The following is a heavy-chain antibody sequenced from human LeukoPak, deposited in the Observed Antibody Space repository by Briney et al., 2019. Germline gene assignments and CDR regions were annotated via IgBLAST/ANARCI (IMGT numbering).Heavy chain of an antibody. CDR3: ARDGDYVWGSYRYMNYYFDY. D-gene: IGHD3-16*02. CDR1: GYTFTSYA. Sequence: ASVKDSCKASGYTFTSYAMNWVRQAPRQGLEWMGWINTNTGNPTYAQGFTGRFVFSLDTSVSTAYLQISSLKAEDTAVYYCARDGDYVWGSYRYMNYYFDYWGQGTLVTVSS. V-gene: IGHV7-4-1*02. J-gene: IGHJ4*02. CDR2: INTNTGNP.